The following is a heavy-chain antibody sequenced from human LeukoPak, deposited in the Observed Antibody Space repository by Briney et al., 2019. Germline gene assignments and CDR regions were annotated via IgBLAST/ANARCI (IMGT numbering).Heavy chain of an antibody. CDR2: ISGNGGST. CDR3: AKGLSSASASGGGFDY. V-gene: IGHV3-23*01. D-gene: IGHD2-2*01. CDR1: RFTFSSYA. J-gene: IGHJ4*02. Sequence: GGSLRLSCAASRFTFSSYAMSWVRQAPGEGLEWVSAISGNGGSTYYADSVKGRFSISRDNSKNTLYLQMNSLRAEDTAVYYCAKGLSSASASGGGFDYWGQGTLVTVSS.